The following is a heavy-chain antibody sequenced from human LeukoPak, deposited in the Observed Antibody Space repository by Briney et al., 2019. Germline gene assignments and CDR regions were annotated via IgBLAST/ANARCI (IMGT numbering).Heavy chain of an antibody. Sequence: PGGSLRLSCAASGFTFSSYAMHWVRQAPGKGLEWEAVISYDGSNKYYADSVKGRFTISRDNSKNTLYLQMNSLRAEDTAVYYCARGRSVGAEIDYWGQGTLVTVSS. V-gene: IGHV3-30-3*01. CDR3: ARGRSVGAEIDY. J-gene: IGHJ4*02. CDR1: GFTFSSYA. D-gene: IGHD1-26*01. CDR2: ISYDGSNK.